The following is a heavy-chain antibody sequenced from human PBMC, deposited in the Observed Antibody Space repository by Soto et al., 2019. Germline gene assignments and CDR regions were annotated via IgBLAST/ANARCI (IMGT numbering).Heavy chain of an antibody. CDR1: GGTFSSYT. CDR3: ARRNYYDSSGYYFDY. J-gene: IGHJ4*02. Sequence: QVQLVQSGAEVKKPGSSVKVSCKASGGTFSSYTISWVRQAPGQGLEWMGRIIPIRGIANYAQKFQGRVTITADKSTSTAYMELSSLRSEDTAVYYCARRNYYDSSGYYFDYWGQGTLVTVSS. D-gene: IGHD3-22*01. V-gene: IGHV1-69*02. CDR2: IIPIRGIA.